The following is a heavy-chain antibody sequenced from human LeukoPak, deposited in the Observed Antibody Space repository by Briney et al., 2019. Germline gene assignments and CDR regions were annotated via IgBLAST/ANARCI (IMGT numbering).Heavy chain of an antibody. CDR1: GYSFTSYD. CDR3: ARPCSGYDEMDY. CDR2: MNPNSGNT. D-gene: IGHD5-12*01. Sequence: ASVTVSFTGSGYSFTSYDINWVRQATGQGLEWMGWMNPNSGNTGYAQKFQGRVTMTRSTSISTAYMELSSLRSEDTAAYYCARPCSGYDEMDYWGQGTLVTVSS. V-gene: IGHV1-8*01. J-gene: IGHJ4*02.